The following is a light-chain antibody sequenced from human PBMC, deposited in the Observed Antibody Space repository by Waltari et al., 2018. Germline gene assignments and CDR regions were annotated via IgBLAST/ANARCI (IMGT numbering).Light chain of an antibody. CDR1: QNIRNY. Sequence: DIQMTQSPSSLSASVGDRVTISCRAGQNIRNYLNWYQHTPGKPPKLLIHTASSLQGGVPSRVSGSGAETEFTLTISSLQPEDFATYYCQQSYSTLYSFGQGT. CDR2: TAS. J-gene: IGKJ2*03. V-gene: IGKV1-39*01. CDR3: QQSYSTLYS.